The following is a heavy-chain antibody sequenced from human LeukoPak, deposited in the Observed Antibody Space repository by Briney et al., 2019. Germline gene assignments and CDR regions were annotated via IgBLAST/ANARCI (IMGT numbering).Heavy chain of an antibody. CDR1: GFTFGDYA. CDR3: TRGGGGSIAAAGSSHWYFDL. D-gene: IGHD6-13*01. J-gene: IGHJ2*01. Sequence: GGSLRLSCTTSGFTFGDYAMSWVRQAPGKGLEWVGFIRSKAYGGTTEYAASVKGRFTISRDDSKSIAYLQMNSLKTEDTAVYYCTRGGGGSIAAAGSSHWYFDLWGRGTLVTVSS. CDR2: IRSKAYGGTT. V-gene: IGHV3-49*04.